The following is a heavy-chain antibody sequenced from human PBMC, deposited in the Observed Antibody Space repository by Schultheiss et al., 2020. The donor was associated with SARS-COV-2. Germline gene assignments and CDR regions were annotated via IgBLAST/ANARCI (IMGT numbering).Heavy chain of an antibody. J-gene: IGHJ6*02. CDR2: ISTSSSTV. Sequence: GESLKISCAASGFTFSSYSMNWVRQAPGKGLEWVSYISTSSSTVYYADSVKGRLTISRDNSKNTVYLQMNSLRAEDTAVYYCARDAAIFGLETYGMDVWGQGTTVTVSS. CDR3: ARDAAIFGLETYGMDV. D-gene: IGHD3/OR15-3a*01. CDR1: GFTFSSYS. V-gene: IGHV3-48*01.